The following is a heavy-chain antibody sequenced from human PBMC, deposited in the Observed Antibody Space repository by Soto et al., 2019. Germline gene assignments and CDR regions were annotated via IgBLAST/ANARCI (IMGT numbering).Heavy chain of an antibody. D-gene: IGHD2-2*01. CDR1: GFTFSSYG. Sequence: QVQLVESGGGVVQPGRSLRLSCAASGFTFSSYGMHWVRQAPGKGLEWVAVIWYDGSNKYYADSVKGRFTISRDNSKNTLYLQMNSLRAEDTAVYYWARGDCISTSCYGYYYGMDVWGQGTTVTVSS. V-gene: IGHV3-33*01. CDR3: ARGDCISTSCYGYYYGMDV. J-gene: IGHJ6*02. CDR2: IWYDGSNK.